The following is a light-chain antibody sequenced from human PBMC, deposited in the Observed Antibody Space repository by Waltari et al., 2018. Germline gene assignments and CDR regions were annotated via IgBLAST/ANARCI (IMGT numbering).Light chain of an antibody. CDR3: QQYGASPFT. V-gene: IGKV3-20*01. Sequence: EIVLTQSPDILTLSPGESATLSCKASQSVASNWLAWYRRTPGQSPKPLIYGASTRATGFPDRFRGGGSGTDFNLTVRRLEPDDSAVYYCQQYGASPFTFGLGTRLELK. J-gene: IGKJ2*01. CDR2: GAS. CDR1: QSVASNW.